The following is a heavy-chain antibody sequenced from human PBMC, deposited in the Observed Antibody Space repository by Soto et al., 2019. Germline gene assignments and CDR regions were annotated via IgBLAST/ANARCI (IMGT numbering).Heavy chain of an antibody. D-gene: IGHD5-18*01. J-gene: IGHJ6*02. CDR2: ISSSSSTI. V-gene: IGHV3-48*02. CDR1: GFTFSSYS. CDR3: ARXQDTAMTPYYYYYGMDV. Sequence: GGSLRLSCAASGFTFSSYSMNWVRQAPGKGLEWVSYISSSSSTIYYADSVKGRFTISRDNAKNSLYLQMNSLRDEDTAVYYCARXQDTAMTPYYYYYGMDVWGQGTTVTVSS.